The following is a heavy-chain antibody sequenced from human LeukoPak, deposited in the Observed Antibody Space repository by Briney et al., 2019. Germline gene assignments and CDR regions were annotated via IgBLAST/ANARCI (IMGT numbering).Heavy chain of an antibody. CDR1: GFTFSSYS. CDR3: ATVNCGGDCYSPSYFDY. CDR2: ISSSSSYI. V-gene: IGHV3-21*01. Sequence: GGSLRLSCAASGFTFSSYSMNWVRQAPGKGLEWVSSISSSSSYIYYADSVKGRFTISRDNAKNSLYLQMNRLRAEDTAVYYCATVNCGGDCYSPSYFDYWGQGALVTVSS. J-gene: IGHJ4*02. D-gene: IGHD2-21*02.